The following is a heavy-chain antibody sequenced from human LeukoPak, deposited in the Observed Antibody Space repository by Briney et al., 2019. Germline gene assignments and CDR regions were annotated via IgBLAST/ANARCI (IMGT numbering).Heavy chain of an antibody. D-gene: IGHD5-18*01. CDR3: ARMDVDTAMVTNHYFDY. J-gene: IGHJ4*02. V-gene: IGHV5-51*01. CDR2: IYPGGSDT. CDR1: GYSFTSYW. Sequence: GESLQISCKGSGYSFTSYWIGWVRQMPGKGLEWMGIIYPGGSDTRYSPSFQGQVTISADKSISTAYLQWSSLKASDTAMYYCARMDVDTAMVTNHYFDYWGQGTLVTVSS.